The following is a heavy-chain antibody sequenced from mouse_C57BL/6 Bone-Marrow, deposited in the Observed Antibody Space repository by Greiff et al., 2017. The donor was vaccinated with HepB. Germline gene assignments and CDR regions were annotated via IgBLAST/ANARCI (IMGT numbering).Heavy chain of an antibody. Sequence: EVQLQQSGTVLARPGASVKMSCKTSGYTFTSYWMHWVKQRPGQGLEWIGAIYPGNSDTSYNQKFKGKAKLTAVTSASTAYMELSSLTNEDSAVYYCTRKYYYGSSFPFAYWGQGTLVTVSA. D-gene: IGHD1-1*01. CDR2: IYPGNSDT. J-gene: IGHJ3*01. CDR3: TRKYYYGSSFPFAY. CDR1: GYTFTSYW. V-gene: IGHV1-5*01.